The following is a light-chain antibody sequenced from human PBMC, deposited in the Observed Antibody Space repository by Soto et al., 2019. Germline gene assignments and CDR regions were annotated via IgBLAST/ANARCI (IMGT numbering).Light chain of an antibody. V-gene: IGKV3-11*01. CDR3: QQRLSWPPLT. CDR2: DAS. Sequence: EIVLTQSPATLSLSPGERATLSCSASQSVSSDLAWYQQKPGQAPRLLIYDASNRATGIPARFSGSGSGTDFALTISSLEPEDFAVYYCQQRLSWPPLTFGEGTKVEI. CDR1: QSVSSD. J-gene: IGKJ4*01.